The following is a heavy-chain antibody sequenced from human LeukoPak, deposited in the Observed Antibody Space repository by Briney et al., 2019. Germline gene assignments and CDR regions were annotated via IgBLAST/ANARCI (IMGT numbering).Heavy chain of an antibody. J-gene: IGHJ4*02. CDR3: ARAAGYCSSTSCYFVGY. CDR1: GYTFTSYY. CDR2: INPSGGST. V-gene: IGHV1-46*01. D-gene: IGHD2-2*01. Sequence: ASVKVSCKASGYTFTSYYMHWVRQAPGQGLEWMGIINPSGGSTSYAQKFQGRVTMTRDTSTSTVYMELSSLRSGDTAVYYCARAAGYCSSTSCYFVGYWGQGTLVTVSS.